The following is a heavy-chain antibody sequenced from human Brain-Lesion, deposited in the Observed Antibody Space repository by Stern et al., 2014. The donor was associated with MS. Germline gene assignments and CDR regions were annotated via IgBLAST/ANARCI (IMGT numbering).Heavy chain of an antibody. D-gene: IGHD4-17*01. CDR2: ISSTTTYI. V-gene: IGHV3-21*01. CDR1: GFTLSPYC. Sequence: VQLGQSGGGLVQRGGSLRLSCAAAGFTLSPYCLTWVRQAPGKGLEWVSAISSTTTYIYYVDSGTGRFTISRDNAKNSVFLQMNGLGADDTAVYYCARGYGDDYCRGLDVWGQGTTVTVSS. J-gene: IGHJ6*02. CDR3: ARGYGDDYCRGLDV.